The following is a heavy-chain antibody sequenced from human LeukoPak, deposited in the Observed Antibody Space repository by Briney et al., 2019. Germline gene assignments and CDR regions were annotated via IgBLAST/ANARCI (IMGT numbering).Heavy chain of an antibody. V-gene: IGHV3-74*01. J-gene: IGHJ6*02. D-gene: IGHD2-21*02. CDR1: GFTFSSYA. Sequence: PGGSLRLSCAASGFTFSSYAMSWVRQAPGKGLVWVSRINSDGSSTTYADSVKGRFTISRDNAKNTLYLQMNSLRAEDRAVYYCARESVTAVCMDVWGQGTTVTVSS. CDR3: ARESVTAVCMDV. CDR2: INSDGSST.